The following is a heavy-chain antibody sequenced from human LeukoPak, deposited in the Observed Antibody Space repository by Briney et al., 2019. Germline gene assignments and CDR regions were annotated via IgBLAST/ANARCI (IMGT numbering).Heavy chain of an antibody. CDR1: GGSISSGGYY. Sequence: SETLSLTCTVSGGSISSGGYYWSWIRQPPGKGLEWIGHIYYSGSTYYNPSLRSRVTISVDTSKNHFSLKLSSVTAADTAVYYCARSANWGSSKAFDIWGQGTMVTVSS. D-gene: IGHD7-27*01. CDR3: ARSANWGSSKAFDI. V-gene: IGHV4-31*03. J-gene: IGHJ3*02. CDR2: IYYSGST.